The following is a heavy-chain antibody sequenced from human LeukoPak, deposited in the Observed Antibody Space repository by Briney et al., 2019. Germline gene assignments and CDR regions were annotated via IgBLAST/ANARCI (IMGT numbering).Heavy chain of an antibody. D-gene: IGHD2-15*01. V-gene: IGHV3-33*01. J-gene: IGHJ6*03. CDR1: GFTFSNYG. Sequence: PGGSLRLSCAAPGFTFSNYGMHWVRQAPGKGLEWVAVIWYDGSNKDYADSVKGRFTISRDNSQDTLYLQMNSLRAGDTAVYYCARDGSRWGPKYYMDVWGKGTTVTVSS. CDR3: ARDGSRWGPKYYMDV. CDR2: IWYDGSNK.